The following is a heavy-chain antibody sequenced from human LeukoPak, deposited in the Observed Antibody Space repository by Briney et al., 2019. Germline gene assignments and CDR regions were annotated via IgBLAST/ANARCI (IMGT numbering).Heavy chain of an antibody. CDR2: IWHDGSKE. V-gene: IGHV3-33*01. Sequence: GGSLRLSCAVSGFTFGNYDMHWVRQTPGKGLEWVAVIWHDGSKEFYVDSVKGRFTISRDNSENTLYLQMNSLRAEDTAVHYCARDHHYYDSSGLRSGCIDYWGQGTLVTVSS. CDR1: GFTFGNYD. J-gene: IGHJ4*02. CDR3: ARDHHYYDSSGLRSGCIDY. D-gene: IGHD3-22*01.